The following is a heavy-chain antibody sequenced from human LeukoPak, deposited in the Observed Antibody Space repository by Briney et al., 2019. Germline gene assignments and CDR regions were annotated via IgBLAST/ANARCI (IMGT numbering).Heavy chain of an antibody. V-gene: IGHV4-39*07. CDR3: ARPGGIWFGEYYFDY. CDR2: IYYSGST. J-gene: IGHJ4*02. Sequence: SETLSVTCTVSGGSISSSSYYWGWIRQPPGKGLEWIGSIYYSGSTYYNPSLKSRVTISVDTSKNQFSLKLSSVTAADTAVYYCARPGGIWFGEYYFDYWGQGTLVTVSS. CDR1: GGSISSSSYY. D-gene: IGHD3-10*01.